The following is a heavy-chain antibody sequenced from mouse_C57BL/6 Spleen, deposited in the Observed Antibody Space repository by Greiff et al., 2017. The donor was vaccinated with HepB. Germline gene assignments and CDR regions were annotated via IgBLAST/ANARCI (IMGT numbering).Heavy chain of an antibody. D-gene: IGHD2-1*01. Sequence: EVMLVESGGGLVKPGGSLKLSCAASGFTFSSYAMSWVRQTPEKRLEWVATISDGGSYTYYPDNVKGRFTISRDNAKNNLYLQMSHLKSEDTAMYYCAREDGNYNYAMDYWGQGTSVTVSS. CDR3: AREDGNYNYAMDY. J-gene: IGHJ4*01. CDR1: GFTFSSYA. V-gene: IGHV5-4*01. CDR2: ISDGGSYT.